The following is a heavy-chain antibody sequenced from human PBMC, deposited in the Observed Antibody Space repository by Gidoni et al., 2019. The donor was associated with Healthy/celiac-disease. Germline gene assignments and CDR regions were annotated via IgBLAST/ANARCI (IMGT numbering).Heavy chain of an antibody. CDR3: AKDPKLGGYNDYAPEYFQH. J-gene: IGHJ1*01. V-gene: IGHV3-23*01. CDR2: LSGGGGST. CDR1: GFTFSSYA. D-gene: IGHD4-17*01. Sequence: EVQLLESGGGLVQPGGSLRLSCTASGFTFSSYAMSWVRQAPGKGLEWVSTLSGGGGSTYYADSVKGRFTISRDNSKNTLYLQMNSLRAEDTAVYYCAKDPKLGGYNDYAPEYFQHWGQGTLVTVSS.